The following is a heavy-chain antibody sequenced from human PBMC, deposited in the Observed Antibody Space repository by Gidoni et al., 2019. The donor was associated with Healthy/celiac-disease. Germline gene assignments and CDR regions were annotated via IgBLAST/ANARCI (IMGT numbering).Heavy chain of an antibody. Sequence: QVQLVESGGCVVQRGRSLRRSCAASGFTFSSYGMHWVRQVPGKGLEWVAVIWYDVSNKYYADSVKGRFTISRDNSKNTLYLQMNSLRAEDTAVYYCASPSYYYGMDVWGQGTTVTVSS. CDR2: IWYDVSNK. CDR3: ASPSYYYGMDV. J-gene: IGHJ6*02. V-gene: IGHV3-33*01. CDR1: GFTFSSYG.